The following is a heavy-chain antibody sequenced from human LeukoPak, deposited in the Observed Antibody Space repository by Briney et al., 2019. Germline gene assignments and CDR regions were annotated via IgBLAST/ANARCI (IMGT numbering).Heavy chain of an antibody. CDR3: ARDRGGSSWYNYYDA. CDR1: GDSISNNY. J-gene: IGHJ4*02. Sequence: SETLSLTCTVSGDSISNNYWSWIRQPAGKGLEWISLIHFNGNTDYNPSLKSRVTTSIDTPRNQFSLKLSSVTAADTAVFYCARDRGGSSWYNYYDAWGQGILVTVSS. CDR2: IHFNGNT. D-gene: IGHD6-13*01. V-gene: IGHV4-4*07.